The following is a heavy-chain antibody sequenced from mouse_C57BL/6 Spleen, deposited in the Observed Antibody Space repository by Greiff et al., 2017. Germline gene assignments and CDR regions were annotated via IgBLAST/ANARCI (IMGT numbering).Heavy chain of an antibody. D-gene: IGHD2-12*01. CDR1: GFSFNTYA. Sequence: EVQLVESGGGLVQPKGSLKLSCAASGFSFNTYAMNWVRQAPGKGLEWVARIRSKSNNYATYYADSLKDRFTISRDDSESMLYLQMNNLKTEDTAMYYCVRHDDPYAMDYWGQGTSVTVSS. CDR2: IRSKSNNYAT. J-gene: IGHJ4*01. CDR3: VRHDDPYAMDY. V-gene: IGHV10-1*01.